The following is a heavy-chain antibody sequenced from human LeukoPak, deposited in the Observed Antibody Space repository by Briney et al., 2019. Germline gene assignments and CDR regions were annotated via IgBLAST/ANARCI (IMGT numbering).Heavy chain of an antibody. CDR3: ARDLAPGIAAAGVLWFDP. CDR2: ISAYNGNT. J-gene: IGHJ5*02. CDR1: GYTFTSYG. V-gene: IGHV1-18*01. D-gene: IGHD6-13*01. Sequence: ASVKVSCKASGYTFTSYGISWVRQAPGQGLEWMGWISAYNGNTHYAQKLQGRVTMTTDTSPRTPYMELRRLRSDDTAVYYCARDLAPGIAAAGVLWFDPWGQGTLVTVSS.